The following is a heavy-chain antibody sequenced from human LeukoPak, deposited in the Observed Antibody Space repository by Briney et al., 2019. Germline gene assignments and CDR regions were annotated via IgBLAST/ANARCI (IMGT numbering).Heavy chain of an antibody. CDR2: ITRSNYI. V-gene: IGHV3-21*06. CDR1: GFTFSSYS. CDR3: ARSPRCGGDCYTLDY. D-gene: IGHD2-21*02. Sequence: PGGSLRLSCAASGFTFSSYSMNWVRQAPGKGLEWVSSITRSNYIYYADSVKGRFTISRDNAKNSLYLQMNSLRAEDTAVYYCARSPRCGGDCYTLDYWGQGTLVTVSS. J-gene: IGHJ4*02.